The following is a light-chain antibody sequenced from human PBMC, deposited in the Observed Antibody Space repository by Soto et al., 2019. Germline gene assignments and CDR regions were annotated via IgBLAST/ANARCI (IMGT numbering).Light chain of an antibody. CDR1: QSVSSS. V-gene: IGKV3-11*01. CDR2: DTS. CDR3: QQRSNWPA. J-gene: IGKJ2*01. Sequence: ETVLTHSPATLSLSPGERATLSCRASQSVSSSLAWYQQKPGQAPRLLIYDTSNRATGIPARFSGSGSGTDFTLTISSLEPEDFSVYYCQQRSNWPAFGQGTKLEIK.